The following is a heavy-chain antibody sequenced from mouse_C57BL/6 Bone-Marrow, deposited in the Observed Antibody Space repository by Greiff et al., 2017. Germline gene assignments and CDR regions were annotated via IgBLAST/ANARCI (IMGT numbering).Heavy chain of an antibody. D-gene: IGHD3-3*01. CDR2: ISDGGSYT. CDR3: ARDGHGDYYAMDY. Sequence: EVQLVESGGGLVKPGGSLKLSCAASGFTFSSYAMSWVRQTPEKRLEWVATISDGGSYTYYPDNVKGRFTISRDNAKNNLYLQMSHLKSEDTAMYYCARDGHGDYYAMDYWGQGTSVTVSS. V-gene: IGHV5-4*01. J-gene: IGHJ4*01. CDR1: GFTFSSYA.